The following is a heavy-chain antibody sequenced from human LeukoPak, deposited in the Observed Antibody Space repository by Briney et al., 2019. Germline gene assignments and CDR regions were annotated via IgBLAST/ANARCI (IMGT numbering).Heavy chain of an antibody. D-gene: IGHD3-22*01. Sequence: GGSLRLSCAASGFTVSSNYMSWVRQAPGKGLEWVSVIYSGGSIYYADSVKGRFTISRDNSKNTLYLQMNSLRAEDTAVYYCARAPNYYDSSVGINPIFDYWGQGTLVTVSS. CDR1: GFTVSSNY. CDR3: ARAPNYYDSSVGINPIFDY. V-gene: IGHV3-66*01. J-gene: IGHJ4*02. CDR2: IYSGGSI.